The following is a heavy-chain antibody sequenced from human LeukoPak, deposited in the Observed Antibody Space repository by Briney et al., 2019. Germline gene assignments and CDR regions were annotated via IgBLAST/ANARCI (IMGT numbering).Heavy chain of an antibody. CDR2: INPNSGGT. D-gene: IGHD6-6*01. V-gene: IGHV1-2*04. CDR3: ARSAWGSSSASGTNWFDP. CDR1: GYTFTGYY. Sequence: ASVKVSFKASGYTFTGYYMHWVRQAPGQGLEWMGWINPNSGGTNYAQKFQGWVTMTRDTSISTAYMELSRLRSDDTAVYYCARSAWGSSSASGTNWFDPWGQGTLVTVSS. J-gene: IGHJ5*02.